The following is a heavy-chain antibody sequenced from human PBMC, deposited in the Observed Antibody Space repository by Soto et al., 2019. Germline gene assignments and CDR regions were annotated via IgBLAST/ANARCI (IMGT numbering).Heavy chain of an antibody. V-gene: IGHV4-59*01. D-gene: IGHD6-13*01. J-gene: IGHJ4*02. CDR2: IHYSGTT. CDR1: GCSMRNYF. CDR3: AAGEASSRNLAPYYLDF. Sequence: PSESLSLTCPETGCSMRNYFWTWIRQPPGKGLEWLGYIHYSGTTSFFPSYNPSLRSRVTISEDTSKNQFSLKLLSVTTADTAVYFCAAGEASSRNLAPYYLDFWGQGTLVTVSS.